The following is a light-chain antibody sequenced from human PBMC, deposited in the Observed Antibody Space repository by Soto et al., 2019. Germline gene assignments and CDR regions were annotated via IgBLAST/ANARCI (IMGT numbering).Light chain of an antibody. V-gene: IGLV1-40*01. J-gene: IGLJ3*02. CDR1: SSNIGAGYD. CDR2: GNS. CDR3: QSYDSSLSGAV. Sequence: QSVLPQPPSVSGAPGQSVTISCTGSSSNIGAGYDVHWYQQLPGTAPKLLIYGNSNRPSGVPDRFSGSKSGTSASLAITGLQAEDEADYYCQSYDSSLSGAVFGGGTNVTVL.